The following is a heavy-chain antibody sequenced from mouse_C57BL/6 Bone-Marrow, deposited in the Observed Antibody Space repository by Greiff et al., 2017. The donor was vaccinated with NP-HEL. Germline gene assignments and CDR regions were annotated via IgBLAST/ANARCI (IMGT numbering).Heavy chain of an antibody. CDR2: IYPRSGNT. J-gene: IGHJ2*01. D-gene: IGHD2-4*01. CDR3: ARRWYDYLIDY. V-gene: IGHV1-81*01. Sequence: QVQLQQSGAELARPGASVKLSCKASGYTFTSYGISWVKQRTGQGLEWIGEIYPRSGNTYYNEKFKGKATLTADKSSSTAYMELRSLTSEDSAVYFCARRWYDYLIDYWGQGTTLTVSS. CDR1: GYTFTSYG.